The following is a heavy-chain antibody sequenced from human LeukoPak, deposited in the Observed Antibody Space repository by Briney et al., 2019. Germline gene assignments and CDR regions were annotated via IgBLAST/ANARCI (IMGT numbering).Heavy chain of an antibody. CDR3: ARENSGSYREFDY. V-gene: IGHV4-4*07. Sequence: SETLALTCTVSGGSISSYYWSWIRQPAGKGLEWIGRIYTSGSTNYNASLKSRVSMSVDTSKNQFSLKLSSVTAADTAVFYCARENSGSYREFDYWGQGTLVTVSS. CDR2: IYTSGST. CDR1: GGSISSYY. J-gene: IGHJ4*02. D-gene: IGHD1-26*01.